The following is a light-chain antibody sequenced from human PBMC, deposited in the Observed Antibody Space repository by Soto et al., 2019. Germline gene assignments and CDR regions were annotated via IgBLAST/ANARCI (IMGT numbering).Light chain of an antibody. Sequence: AIRMTQSPSSLSASTGDRVTITCRASQGISSYLAWYQQKRGKAPTLLIYAASTLQSGVPSRFSGSGSGTDFTLTIICLQSDDFAANYCQQHYSYHRPFTFGPGTKLEIK. V-gene: IGKV1-8*01. CDR3: QQHYSYHRPFT. CDR2: AAS. CDR1: QGISSY. J-gene: IGKJ2*01.